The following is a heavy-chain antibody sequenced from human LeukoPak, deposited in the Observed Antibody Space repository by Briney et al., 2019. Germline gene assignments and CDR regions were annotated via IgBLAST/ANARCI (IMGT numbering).Heavy chain of an antibody. J-gene: IGHJ3*02. V-gene: IGHV3-48*04. D-gene: IGHD4-11*01. CDR1: GFTFSSYS. CDR3: ARAEEYSNYLDAFDI. CDR2: ISSSSNTI. Sequence: PGGSLRLSCAASGFTFSSYSMNWVRQAPGKGLEWVSYISSSSNTIYYADSVKGRFTISRDNAKNSLYLQMNSLRAEDTALYHCARAEEYSNYLDAFDIWGQGTMVTVSS.